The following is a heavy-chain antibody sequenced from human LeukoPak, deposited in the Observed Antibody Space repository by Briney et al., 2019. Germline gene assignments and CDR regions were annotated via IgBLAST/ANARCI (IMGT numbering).Heavy chain of an antibody. D-gene: IGHD3-22*01. CDR3: ARGAYYYDSSGLAPFDY. J-gene: IGHJ4*02. CDR2: IIPIFGTA. V-gene: IGHV1-69*05. Sequence: SVKVSCKASGGTFSSYAISWVRQTPGQGLEWMGGIIPIFGTANYAQKFQGRVTITTDESTSTAYMELSSLRSEDTAVYYCARGAYYYDSSGLAPFDYWGQGTLVTVSS. CDR1: GGTFSSYA.